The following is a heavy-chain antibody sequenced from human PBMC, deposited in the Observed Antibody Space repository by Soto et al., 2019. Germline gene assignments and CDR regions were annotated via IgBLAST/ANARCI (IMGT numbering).Heavy chain of an antibody. CDR1: GYTSADFG. V-gene: IGHV1-18*04. J-gene: IGHJ5*01. CDR2: VSGNNGAS. CDR3: ARDRKYFRLNVNWFDC. Sequence: ASVKVSCKASGYTSADFGISWVRQAPGQGLEWMGWVSGNNGASNPAQKVQGRITMTLDTSTGVSYMALRSLRSDDTAIYYCARDRKYFRLNVNWFDCWGQRTQGTVSS. D-gene: IGHD5-12*01.